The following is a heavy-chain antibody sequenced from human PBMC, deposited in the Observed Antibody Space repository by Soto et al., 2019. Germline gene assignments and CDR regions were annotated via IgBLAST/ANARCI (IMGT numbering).Heavy chain of an antibody. J-gene: IGHJ5*02. CDR3: ARDRQLDYDFWSGYYALSNWFDP. D-gene: IGHD3-3*01. CDR1: GFRWMIKK. V-gene: IGHV3-48*01. Sequence: AAFGFRWMIKKMNWVRQAPGKGLEWVSYISSSSSTIYYADSVKGRFTISRDNAKNSLYLQMNSLRAEDTAVYYCARDRQLDYDFWSGYYALSNWFDPWGQGTLVTVSS. CDR2: ISSSSSTI.